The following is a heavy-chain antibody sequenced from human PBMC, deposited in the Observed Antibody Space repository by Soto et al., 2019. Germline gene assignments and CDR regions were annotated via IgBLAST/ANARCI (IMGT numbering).Heavy chain of an antibody. Sequence: QVQLVQCGAEVKKPGSSVKVSCKASGDTFGSHAISWVRQAPGQGLEWTGGIIPIFGTANYAQKLQGRVTITADESTSTAYMELSXLRSEXTAVYYCARDRWGXDXRXGRFDYWGQGTLVSVSS. CDR1: GDTFGSHA. D-gene: IGHD3-16*01. J-gene: IGHJ4*02. V-gene: IGHV1-69*12. CDR3: ARDRWGXDXRXGRFDY. CDR2: IIPIFGTA.